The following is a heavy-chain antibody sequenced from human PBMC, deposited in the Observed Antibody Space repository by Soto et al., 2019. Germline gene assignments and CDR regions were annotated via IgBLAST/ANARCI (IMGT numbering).Heavy chain of an antibody. V-gene: IGHV3-66*01. CDR3: ARDSYYGSYGMDV. D-gene: IGHD3-10*01. J-gene: IGHJ6*02. CDR1: GFTVSSNY. CDR2: IYSGGST. Sequence: PGESLRLSYPASGFTVSSNYMSWVRQAPGKGLEWVSVIYSGGSTYYADSVKGRFTISRDNSKNTLYLQMNSLRAEDTAVYYCARDSYYGSYGMDVWGQGT.